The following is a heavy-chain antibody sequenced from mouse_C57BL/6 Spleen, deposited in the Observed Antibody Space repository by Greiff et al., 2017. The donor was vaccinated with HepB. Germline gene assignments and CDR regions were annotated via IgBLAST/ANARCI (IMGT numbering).Heavy chain of an antibody. Sequence: QVQLKESGAELVRPGASVTLSCKASGYTFTDYEMHWVKQTPVHGLEWIGAIDPETGGTAYNQKFKGKAILTADKSSSTAYMELRSLTSEDSAVYYCTRYYGSSYFTWFAYWGQGTLVTVSA. CDR2: IDPETGGT. V-gene: IGHV1-15*01. CDR3: TRYYGSSYFTWFAY. D-gene: IGHD1-1*01. CDR1: GYTFTDYE. J-gene: IGHJ3*01.